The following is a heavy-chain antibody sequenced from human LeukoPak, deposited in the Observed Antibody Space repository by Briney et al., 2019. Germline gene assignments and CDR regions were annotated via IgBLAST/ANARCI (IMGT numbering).Heavy chain of an antibody. Sequence: ASVKVSCKASGYTFTSYGISWVRQAPGQGLEWMGWISAYNGNTNYAQKLQGRVTMTTDTSTSTAYMELRSLRSDDTAVYYCARERATTPDNWFDPWGQGTLVTVSS. D-gene: IGHD5-24*01. CDR1: GYTFTSYG. CDR2: ISAYNGNT. J-gene: IGHJ5*02. CDR3: ARERATTPDNWFDP. V-gene: IGHV1-18*01.